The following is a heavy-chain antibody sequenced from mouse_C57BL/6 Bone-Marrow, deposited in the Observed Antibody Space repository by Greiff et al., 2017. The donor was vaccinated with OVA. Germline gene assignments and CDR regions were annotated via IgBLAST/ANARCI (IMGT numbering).Heavy chain of an antibody. CDR1: GFTFSDYY. CDR3: ARDGVVRFDY. Sequence: EVKLVESEGGLVQPGSSMKLSCTASGFTFSDYYMAWVRQVPEKGLEWVANINYDGSSTYYLDSLKSRFIISRDNAKNILYLQMSSLKSEDTATYDGARDGVVRFDYWGQGTTLTVSS. J-gene: IGHJ2*01. CDR2: INYDGSST. V-gene: IGHV5-16*01. D-gene: IGHD1-1*01.